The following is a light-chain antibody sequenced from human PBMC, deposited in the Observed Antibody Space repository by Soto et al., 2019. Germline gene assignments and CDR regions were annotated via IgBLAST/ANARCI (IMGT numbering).Light chain of an antibody. J-gene: IGLJ3*02. CDR2: EVT. CDR1: SSDVGAYKY. V-gene: IGLV2-8*01. CDR3: TSYGGNDMWV. Sequence: QSALTQPPSASGSPGQSVTISCTGTSSDVGAYKYVSWYQQYPGKAPKLMIYEVTKRPSGVPDRFSGSKSGNTASLTVSGLQAEDEADYYCTSYGGNDMWVFGGGTKLTVL.